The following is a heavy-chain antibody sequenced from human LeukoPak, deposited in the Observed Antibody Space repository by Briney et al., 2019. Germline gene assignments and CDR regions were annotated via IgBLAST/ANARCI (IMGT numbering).Heavy chain of an antibody. D-gene: IGHD6-6*01. Sequence: GASVKVSCKASGYTFTSYYMHWVRQAPGQGLEWMGIINPSGGSTGYAQEFQGRVTMTRDTSTSTVYMELSSLRSEDTAVYYCARGDAYYSSSSGYFDYWGQGTLVTVSS. CDR1: GYTFTSYY. V-gene: IGHV1-46*01. CDR3: ARGDAYYSSSSGYFDY. J-gene: IGHJ4*02. CDR2: INPSGGST.